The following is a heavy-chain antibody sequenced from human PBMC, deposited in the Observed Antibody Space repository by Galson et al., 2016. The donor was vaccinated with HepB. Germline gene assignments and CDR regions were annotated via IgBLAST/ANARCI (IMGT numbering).Heavy chain of an antibody. D-gene: IGHD1-1*01. CDR1: GFTFSYYS. J-gene: IGHJ4*02. V-gene: IGHV3-48*02. Sequence: SLRLSCAASGFTFSYYSMNWVRQAPGKGLEWIAYISTVGSTIHYSDSVRGRFTISRDNDKTLLYLQMNCLRDEDTAVYYCAREGTSFDYWGQGTLVSVPS. CDR3: AREGTSFDY. CDR2: ISTVGSTI.